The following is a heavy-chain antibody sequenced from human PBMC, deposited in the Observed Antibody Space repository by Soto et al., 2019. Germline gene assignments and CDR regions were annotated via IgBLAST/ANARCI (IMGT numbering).Heavy chain of an antibody. Sequence: QVQLVQSGAEVKKPGASVKVSCKASGYTFTSYDINWVRQATGQGLEWMGWMNPNSGNTGYAQKFQGRVTMTRNTYINTAYIELSSLRSEDTAVYYCARAGVLLWFGEPNNWFDPWGHGTLVTVSS. D-gene: IGHD3-10*01. CDR2: MNPNSGNT. CDR1: GYTFTSYD. CDR3: ARAGVLLWFGEPNNWFDP. V-gene: IGHV1-8*01. J-gene: IGHJ5*02.